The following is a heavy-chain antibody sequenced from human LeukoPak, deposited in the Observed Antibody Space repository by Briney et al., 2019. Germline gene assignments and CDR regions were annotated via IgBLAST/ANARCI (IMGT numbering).Heavy chain of an antibody. CDR3: ARSLGYYFDY. D-gene: IGHD6-13*01. Sequence: GGSLRLSCAASGFTFSSYWMSWVRQAPGKGLEWVANIKQDGSEEYYVDSVKGRFTTSKDKAKNPLYLQMNSLRAEDTAVYYCARSLGYYFDYWGQGTLVTVSS. V-gene: IGHV3-7*01. CDR2: IKQDGSEE. CDR1: GFTFSSYW. J-gene: IGHJ4*02.